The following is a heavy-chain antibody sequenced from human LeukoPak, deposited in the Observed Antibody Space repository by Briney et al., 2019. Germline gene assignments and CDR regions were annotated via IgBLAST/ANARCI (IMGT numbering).Heavy chain of an antibody. CDR3: AKWGDYDVLTGYYDSDY. Sequence: PGGSLRLSCAASGFTFSNYAMSWVRQAPGKGLEWVSAVSGRDTSTYYTDSVKGRFTISRGNSKNTLYLQMNSLSAEDTAIYYCAKWGDYDVLTGYYDSDYWGQGTLVTVSS. V-gene: IGHV3-23*01. J-gene: IGHJ4*02. CDR2: VSGRDTST. CDR1: GFTFSNYA. D-gene: IGHD3-9*01.